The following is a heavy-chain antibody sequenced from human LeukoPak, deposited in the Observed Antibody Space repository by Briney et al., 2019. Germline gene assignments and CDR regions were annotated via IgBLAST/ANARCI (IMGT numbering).Heavy chain of an antibody. Sequence: ASVKVSCKTSGYTFTGYYMHWVRQAPGQGLEWMGWINPNSGGTNYAQKFQGRVTMTRDTSISTAYMELSRLRSDDTAVYYCARDWEYSSSWPKYYFDYWGQGTLSPSPQ. CDR3: ARDWEYSSSWPKYYFDY. V-gene: IGHV1-2*02. J-gene: IGHJ4*02. D-gene: IGHD6-13*01. CDR1: GYTFTGYY. CDR2: INPNSGGT.